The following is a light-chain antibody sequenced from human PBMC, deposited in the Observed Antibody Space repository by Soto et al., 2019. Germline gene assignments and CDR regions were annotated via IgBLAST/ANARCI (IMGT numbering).Light chain of an antibody. Sequence: EIMMTDPPGTVSVLQGETVTLSCRASQSVSGYLDWFHQKPGQAPRLVLLRIFTRAIGVPARFSGSGSETEFTLTIIVLQSEDSVVYCCLQPASWPWTFSQVTMV. CDR2: RIF. CDR1: QSVSGY. J-gene: IGKJ1*01. V-gene: IGKV3-15*01. CDR3: LQPASWPWT.